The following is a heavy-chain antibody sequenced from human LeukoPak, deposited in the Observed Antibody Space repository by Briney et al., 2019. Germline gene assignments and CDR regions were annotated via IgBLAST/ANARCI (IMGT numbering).Heavy chain of an antibody. CDR3: ARDPLSNYYDSSGYYSFDY. V-gene: IGHV1-69*05. CDR1: GGTFSSYA. CDR2: IIPIFGTA. J-gene: IGHJ4*02. D-gene: IGHD3-22*01. Sequence: SVKVSCKASGGTFSSYAISWVRQAPGQGLEWMGRIIPIFGTANNAQKFQGRVTITTDESTSTAYMELSSLRSEDTAVYYCARDPLSNYYDSSGYYSFDYWGQGTLVTVSS.